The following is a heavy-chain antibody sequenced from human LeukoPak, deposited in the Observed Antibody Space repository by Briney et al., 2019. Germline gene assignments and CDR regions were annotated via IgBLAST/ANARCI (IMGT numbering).Heavy chain of an antibody. J-gene: IGHJ6*02. V-gene: IGHV1-46*01. CDR2: INPSGGST. Sequence: ASVKVSCKVSGYTLTELSMHWVRQAPGKGLEWMGVINPSGGSTSYAQKFQGRVTMTRDTSTSTVYMELSSLRSEDTAVYYCARPLVTLKDYYYGMDVWGQGTTVTVSS. D-gene: IGHD3-9*01. CDR1: GYTLTELS. CDR3: ARPLVTLKDYYYGMDV.